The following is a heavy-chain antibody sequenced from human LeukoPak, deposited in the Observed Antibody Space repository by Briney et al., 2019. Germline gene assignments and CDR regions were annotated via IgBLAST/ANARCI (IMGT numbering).Heavy chain of an antibody. CDR3: AKDYDFWSRYGMDV. CDR1: GFTFSSYG. CDR2: ISYDGSNK. J-gene: IGHJ6*02. V-gene: IGHV3-30*18. D-gene: IGHD3-3*01. Sequence: PGGSLRLSCAASGFTFSSYGMHWVRQAPGKGLEWVAVISYDGSNKYYADSVKGRFTISRDNSKNTLYLRMNSLRAEDTAVYYCAKDYDFWSRYGMDVWGQGTTVTVSS.